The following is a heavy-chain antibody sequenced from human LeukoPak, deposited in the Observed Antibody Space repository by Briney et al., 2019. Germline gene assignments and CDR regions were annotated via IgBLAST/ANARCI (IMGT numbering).Heavy chain of an antibody. J-gene: IGHJ4*02. CDR1: GFTVSTNY. D-gene: IGHD6-13*01. CDR3: ARVDGSSWYPDS. V-gene: IGHV3-53*01. CDR2: IYNTGST. Sequence: GGSLRLSCAASGFTVSTNYMSWVRQAPGKGLEWVSVIYNTGSTYYADSVKGRFTISRDHSKNTLYLQMNSLRAEDTAVYYCARVDGSSWYPDSWGQGTLVTVSS.